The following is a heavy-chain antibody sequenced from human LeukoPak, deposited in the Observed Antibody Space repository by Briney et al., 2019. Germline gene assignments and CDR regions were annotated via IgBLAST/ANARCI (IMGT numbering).Heavy chain of an antibody. CDR2: IYTSGST. Sequence: SQTLSLTCTVSGGSISSGSYYWSWIRQPAGKGLEWIGRIYTSGSTNYNHSLKSRVTISVDTSKNQFSLKLSSVTAADTAVYYCANRWRASSYYFDYWGQGTLVTVSS. V-gene: IGHV4-61*02. D-gene: IGHD3-16*01. CDR3: ANRWRASSYYFDY. J-gene: IGHJ4*02. CDR1: GGSISSGSYY.